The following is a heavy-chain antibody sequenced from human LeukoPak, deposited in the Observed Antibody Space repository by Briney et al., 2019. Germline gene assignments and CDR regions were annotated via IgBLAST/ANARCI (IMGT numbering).Heavy chain of an antibody. J-gene: IGHJ4*02. CDR3: ARMMSIPVAGHRPLFDY. CDR2: ISAYNGNT. CDR1: GYTFTSYG. D-gene: IGHD6-19*01. V-gene: IGHV1-18*01. Sequence: ASVKVSCKASGYTFTSYGINWVRQAPGQGPEWMGWISAYNGNTNYAQKLQDRVTMTTDTSTSTAYMELRSLRSDDTAVYYCARMMSIPVAGHRPLFDYWGQGTLVTVPS.